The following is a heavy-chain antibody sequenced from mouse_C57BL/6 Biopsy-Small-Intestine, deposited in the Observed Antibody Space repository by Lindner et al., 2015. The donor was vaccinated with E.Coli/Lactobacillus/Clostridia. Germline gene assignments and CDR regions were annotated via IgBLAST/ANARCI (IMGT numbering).Heavy chain of an antibody. CDR1: GYTFTGYY. CDR3: AKDLYCSADSCYEGEWFDP. Sequence: SVKVSCKASGYTFTGYYMHWVRQAPGQGLEWMGRINPNSGGTNYAQKFQGRVTMTTDTSISTAYMELSRLRSDDTAVYYCAKDLYCSADSCYEGEWFDPWGQGTLVTVSS. D-gene: IGHD1-3*01. V-gene: IGHV1-53*01. CDR2: INPNSGGT. J-gene: IGHJ4*01.